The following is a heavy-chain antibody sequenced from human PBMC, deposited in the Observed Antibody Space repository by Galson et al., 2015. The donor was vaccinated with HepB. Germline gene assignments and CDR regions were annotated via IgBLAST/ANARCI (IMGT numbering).Heavy chain of an antibody. CDR2: INSGGGT. CDR3: ARGGAFDI. CDR1: GFTVSSHQ. V-gene: IGHV3-53*01. J-gene: IGHJ3*02. Sequence: SLRLSCAASGFTVSSHQMSWARQAPGKGLEWVSVINSGGGTYYADSVKGRFTISRDNSKNTLYLQTNSLRAEDSAVYYCARGGAFDIWGQGTMVTVSS.